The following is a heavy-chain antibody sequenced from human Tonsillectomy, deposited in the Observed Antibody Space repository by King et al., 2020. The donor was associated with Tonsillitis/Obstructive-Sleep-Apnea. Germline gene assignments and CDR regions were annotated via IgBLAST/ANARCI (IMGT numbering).Heavy chain of an antibody. CDR3: AKETYCSGDSCYPDY. V-gene: IGHV3-23*04. D-gene: IGHD2-15*01. CDR1: GFTFSNYA. J-gene: IGHJ4*02. CDR2: NGGGGGST. Sequence: VQLVESGGGLVQPGGSLRLSCAASGFTFSNYAMSWVRQAPGTGLEWVSGNGGGGGSTYYADSVKGRFSISRDNSKNTLYLQMNSLRAEDTAVYYCAKETYCSGDSCYPDYWGQGTLVTVSS.